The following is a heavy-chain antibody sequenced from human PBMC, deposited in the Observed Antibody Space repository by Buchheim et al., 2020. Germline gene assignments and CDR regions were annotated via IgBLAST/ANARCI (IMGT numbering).Heavy chain of an antibody. CDR3: ARGTRDYYGMDV. V-gene: IGHV3-7*01. Sequence: EVQLVESGGGLVQPGGSLRLSCAASGFTFSSYWMTWVRQAPGKGLEWVANIKEDGSEGYYVDSVKGRFTISRDNAMNSLCLQMSSLRAEDTAVYYCARGTRDYYGMDVWGQGTT. CDR1: GFTFSSYW. J-gene: IGHJ6*02. CDR2: IKEDGSEG.